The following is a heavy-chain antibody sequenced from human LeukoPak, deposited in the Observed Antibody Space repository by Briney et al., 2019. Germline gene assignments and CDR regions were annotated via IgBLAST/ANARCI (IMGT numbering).Heavy chain of an antibody. CDR3: ARTISASGKNCFDS. CDR1: GDSVSSNSAA. V-gene: IGHV6-1*01. CDR2: TYYRSKWYT. J-gene: IGHJ5*01. D-gene: IGHD6-13*01. Sequence: SQTLSLTCAISGDSVSSNSAAWNWIRQSPSRGLEWLGRTYYRSKWYTDYAVSVKSRITIDPDTSKNQFSLQLNSVTPEDTAVYYCARTISASGKNCFDSWGQGTLVTVSS.